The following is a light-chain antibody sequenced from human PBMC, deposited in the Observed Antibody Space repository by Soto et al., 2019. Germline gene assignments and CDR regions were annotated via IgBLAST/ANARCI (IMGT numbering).Light chain of an antibody. Sequence: EIVLTQSPGTLSLSPGERATLSCRASQSVSRSYLAWYQQKPGQAPRLLIYAASSRATGIPDRFSGSGSGTDFTLTISRLEPEDFAVYYCQQYDRSWTFGQGTKGDIK. CDR3: QQYDRSWT. CDR1: QSVSRSY. CDR2: AAS. J-gene: IGKJ1*01. V-gene: IGKV3-20*01.